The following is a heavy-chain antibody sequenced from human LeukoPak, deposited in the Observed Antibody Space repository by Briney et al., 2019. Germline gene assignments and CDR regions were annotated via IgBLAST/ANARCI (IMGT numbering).Heavy chain of an antibody. CDR1: GYTFTGYY. D-gene: IGHD3-10*01. Sequence: ASVKVSCKASGYTFTGYYMHWVRQAPGQGLEWMGWINPNSGGTNYAQKFQGRVTMTRDTSISTVYMELSSLRSEDTAVYYCARDRGRLWMVRGRNYYYSMDVWGKGTTVTVSS. CDR3: ARDRGRLWMVRGRNYYYSMDV. V-gene: IGHV1-2*02. J-gene: IGHJ6*03. CDR2: INPNSGGT.